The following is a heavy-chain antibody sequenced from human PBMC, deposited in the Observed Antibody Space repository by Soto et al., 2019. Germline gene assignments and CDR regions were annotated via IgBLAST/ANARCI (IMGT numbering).Heavy chain of an antibody. Sequence: AAVKASCKASGYTFTSYGISWVRQAPGQGHEWMGWISAYNGNTNYAQKGQGRVTMTTATSTSTADLQGRSRRPADTAVYYCAIDGDHDDDDNLNDYYDVTDGGGFGITV. D-gene: IGHD3-16*01. V-gene: IGHV1-18*04. CDR2: ISAYNGNT. J-gene: IGHJ6*01. CDR3: AIDGDHDDDDNLNDYYDVTDG. CDR1: GYTFTSYG.